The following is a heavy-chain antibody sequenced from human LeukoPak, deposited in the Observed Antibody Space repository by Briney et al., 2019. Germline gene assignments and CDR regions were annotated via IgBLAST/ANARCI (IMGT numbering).Heavy chain of an antibody. D-gene: IGHD5-18*01. Sequence: SETLSLTCTVSGGSISSSSYYWGWIRQPPGKGLAWIGSIYYSGSTYYNPSLKSRVTISVDTSKNQSSLKLSSVTAADTAVYYCASGYSYGKTYYYYYMDVWGKGTTVTVSS. CDR3: ASGYSYGKTYYYYYMDV. CDR2: IYYSGST. CDR1: GGSISSSSYY. J-gene: IGHJ6*03. V-gene: IGHV4-39*01.